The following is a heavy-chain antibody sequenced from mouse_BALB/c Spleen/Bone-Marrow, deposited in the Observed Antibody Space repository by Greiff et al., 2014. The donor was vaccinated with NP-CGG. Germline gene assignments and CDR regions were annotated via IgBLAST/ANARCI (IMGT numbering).Heavy chain of an antibody. Sequence: VQLQQSGPELVKPGASVKISCKASGYAFSSSWMNWVKQRPGQGLEWIGRIYPGDGNTNYNGKFKGEATLTADKPSTTAYMQLGSLTSVDSAVYFCALYDYDGLSWFAYWGQGTLVTVSA. J-gene: IGHJ3*01. D-gene: IGHD2-4*01. V-gene: IGHV1-82*01. CDR2: IYPGDGNT. CDR3: ALYDYDGLSWFAY. CDR1: GYAFSSSW.